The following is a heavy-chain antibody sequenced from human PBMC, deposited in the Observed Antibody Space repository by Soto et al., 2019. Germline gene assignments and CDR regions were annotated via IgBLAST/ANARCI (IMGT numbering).Heavy chain of an antibody. CDR1: GYTFTSYG. Sequence: QVPLVQSGAEVKKPGASVKVSCKASGYTFTSYGISWVRQAPGQGLEWMGWISAYNGNTNYAQKLQGRVTMTTDTSTSTAYMELRSLRSDDTAVYYCARLHCSSTSCYRNWFDPWGQGTLVTVSS. D-gene: IGHD2-2*02. CDR2: ISAYNGNT. CDR3: ARLHCSSTSCYRNWFDP. J-gene: IGHJ5*02. V-gene: IGHV1-18*01.